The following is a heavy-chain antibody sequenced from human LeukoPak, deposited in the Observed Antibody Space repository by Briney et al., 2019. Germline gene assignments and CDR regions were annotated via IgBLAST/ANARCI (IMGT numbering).Heavy chain of an antibody. CDR3: TRDDFSGSYCD. J-gene: IGHJ4*02. Sequence: GGSLRLSCAASGFIFSNNWMSWVRQAPGKGLEWVANIKGDGSETYYVDSVKGRFTISRDNTRNSLYLQMNSLRADDTATYYCTRDDFSGSYCDWGQGTLVTVSS. CDR2: IKGDGSET. CDR1: GFIFSNNW. V-gene: IGHV3-7*01. D-gene: IGHD1-26*01.